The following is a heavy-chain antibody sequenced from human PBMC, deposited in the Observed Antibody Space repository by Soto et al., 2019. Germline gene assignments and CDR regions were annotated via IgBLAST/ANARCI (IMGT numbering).Heavy chain of an antibody. V-gene: IGHV1-69*01. CDR2: IIPIFGTA. D-gene: IGHD2-15*01. Sequence: QVQLVQSGAEVKKPGSSVKVSCKASGGTFSSYAISWVRQAPGQGLEWMGGIIPIFGTANYAQKFQGRVTITADESTSTAYMELSSRRSEDTAVYYCARGKVVVNREYNWFDPWGQGTLVTVSS. J-gene: IGHJ5*02. CDR3: ARGKVVVNREYNWFDP. CDR1: GGTFSSYA.